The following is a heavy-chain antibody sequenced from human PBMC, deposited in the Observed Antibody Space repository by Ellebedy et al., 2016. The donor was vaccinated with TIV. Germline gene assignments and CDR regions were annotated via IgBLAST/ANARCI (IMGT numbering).Heavy chain of an antibody. J-gene: IGHJ3*02. V-gene: IGHV3-23*01. CDR3: AKDLRYTSGWGGAFDI. CDR2: ISGTGHST. CDR1: GLTSFTSA. Sequence: GESLKISCVVSGLTSFTSAMSWVRQAPGRGLEWVSSISGTGHSTHYVDSVKGRFTIARDNSQNMVYLQMSSLRADDTAVYYCAKDLRYTSGWGGAFDIWGQGTLVTVSS. D-gene: IGHD6-19*01.